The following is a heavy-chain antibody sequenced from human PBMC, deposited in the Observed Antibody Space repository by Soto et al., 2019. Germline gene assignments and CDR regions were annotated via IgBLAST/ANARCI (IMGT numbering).Heavy chain of an antibody. CDR1: GFTFRSYS. CDR3: AREGRQSRYYYGFGI. J-gene: IGHJ3*02. CDR2: VSYVGDNK. D-gene: IGHD2-15*01. V-gene: IGHV3-30*01. Sequence: GGTMRLSWVASGFTFRSYSFHWVRRAQGRGLEWVALVSYVGDNKSYAESIKGRFTVSRDNLKNMGFIQMDSLTPDDTALYYCAREGRQSRYYYGFGICDQGTGVT.